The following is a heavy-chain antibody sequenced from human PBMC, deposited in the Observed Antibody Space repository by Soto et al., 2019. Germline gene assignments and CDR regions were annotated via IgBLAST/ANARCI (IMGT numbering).Heavy chain of an antibody. CDR2: IYWDDDK. D-gene: IGHD3-10*01. Sequence: QITLKESGPTLVRPTQTLTLTCTFSGFSLTTSGVGVGWIRQPPGKALEWLAVIYWDDDKRYSSSLKSRLTTTKDTSKILVVLTMTNMDPVDTATYFCAHHPYYGLGSYSFDYGGQGTKVTFSS. CDR3: AHHPYYGLGSYSFDY. V-gene: IGHV2-5*02. J-gene: IGHJ4*02. CDR1: GFSLTTSGVG.